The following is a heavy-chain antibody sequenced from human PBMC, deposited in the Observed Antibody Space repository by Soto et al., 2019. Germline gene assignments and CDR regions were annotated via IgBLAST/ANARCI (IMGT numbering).Heavy chain of an antibody. CDR1: GGSISNDY. D-gene: IGHD1-1*01. J-gene: IGHJ4*02. Sequence: PSETLPLTCRVSGGSISNDYWTWIRQPPGKGLEWIGYIYKGGSINYNPSLESRLTISIDTSKNQFSLRLASVTAADTAVYYCARTLPNRQLFDSSSQGTLVTVSS. V-gene: IGHV4-59*01. CDR2: IYKGGSI. CDR3: ARTLPNRQLFDS.